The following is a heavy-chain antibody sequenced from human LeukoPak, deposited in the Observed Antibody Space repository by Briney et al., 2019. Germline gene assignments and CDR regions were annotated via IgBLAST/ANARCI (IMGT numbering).Heavy chain of an antibody. Sequence: PGGSLRLSRAASGFIFSNYAMTWVRQAPGKGPEWVSSINEVDPNTYYADSVKGRFTVSRDNSKNMLFLQMNSLRVEDTAVYYCAKQFLDTNWGQGTLVTVSS. D-gene: IGHD1-1*01. CDR1: GFIFSNYA. J-gene: IGHJ4*02. CDR2: INEVDPNT. CDR3: AKQFLDTN. V-gene: IGHV3-23*01.